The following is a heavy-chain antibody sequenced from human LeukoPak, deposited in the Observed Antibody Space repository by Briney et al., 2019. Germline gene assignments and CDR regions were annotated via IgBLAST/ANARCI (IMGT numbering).Heavy chain of an antibody. D-gene: IGHD3-10*01. CDR3: ARLIWFGELSGYGMDV. V-gene: IGHV4-39*01. J-gene: IGHJ6*02. CDR2: IYYRGST. Sequence: SGTLSLTCAVSGASISNYYWSWIRQPPGKGLEWIGSIYYRGSTYYNPSLKSRVTISVDTSKNQFSLKLSSVTAADTAVYYCARLIWFGELSGYGMDVWGQGTTVTVSS. CDR1: GASISNYY.